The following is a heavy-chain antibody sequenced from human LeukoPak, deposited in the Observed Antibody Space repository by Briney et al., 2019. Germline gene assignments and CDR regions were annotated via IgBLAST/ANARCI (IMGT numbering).Heavy chain of an antibody. CDR1: GFTFSSYW. CDR3: ASHYSYGKTFDY. J-gene: IGHJ4*02. D-gene: IGHD5-18*01. V-gene: IGHV3-74*01. CDR2: INSDGSST. Sequence: GGSLRLSCAASGFTFSSYWMHWVRQAPGKGLVWVSRINSDGSSTSSADSVKGRFTVSRDNAKNTLYLQMNSLRAEDTAVYYCASHYSYGKTFDYWGQGTLVTVSS.